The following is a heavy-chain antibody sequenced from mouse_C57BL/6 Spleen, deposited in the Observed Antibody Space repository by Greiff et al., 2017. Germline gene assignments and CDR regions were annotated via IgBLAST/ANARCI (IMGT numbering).Heavy chain of an antibody. J-gene: IGHJ2*01. V-gene: IGHV1-53*01. CDR1: GYTFTSYW. CDR2: INPSNGGT. CDR3: ARNHYYGSSWYYFDY. D-gene: IGHD1-1*01. Sequence: QVQLQQPGTELVKPGASVKLSCKASGYTFTSYWMPWVKQRPGQGLEWLGNINPSNGGTNYNEKFKSKATLTVDKSSSTAYMQLSSLTSEDSAVYYCARNHYYGSSWYYFDYWGQGTTLTVSS.